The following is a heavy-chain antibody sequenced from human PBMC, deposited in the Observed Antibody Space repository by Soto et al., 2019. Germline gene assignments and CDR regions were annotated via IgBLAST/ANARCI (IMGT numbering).Heavy chain of an antibody. Sequence: GGSRRLSCAASGFTFSSYAMHWVRQAPGKGLEWVAVISYDGSNKYYADSVKGRFTISRDNSKNTLYLQMNSLRAEDTAVYYCARDPSGYSGYDGIYFDYWGQGTLVTVSS. CDR1: GFTFSSYA. CDR2: ISYDGSNK. D-gene: IGHD5-12*01. CDR3: ARDPSGYSGYDGIYFDY. V-gene: IGHV3-30-3*01. J-gene: IGHJ4*02.